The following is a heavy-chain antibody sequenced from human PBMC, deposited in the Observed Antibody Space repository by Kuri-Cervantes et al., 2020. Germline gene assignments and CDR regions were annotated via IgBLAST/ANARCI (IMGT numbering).Heavy chain of an antibody. CDR1: GFTLSSYW. CDR2: IKQDGSEK. CDR3: ARGAGMDV. Sequence: GGSLRLSCAASGFTLSSYWMSWVRQAPGKGLEWVANIKQDGSEKYYADSVKGRFTISRDNSKNTLHLQMNSLRAEDTAVYYCARGAGMDVWGQGTTVTVSS. V-gene: IGHV3-7*01. J-gene: IGHJ6*02.